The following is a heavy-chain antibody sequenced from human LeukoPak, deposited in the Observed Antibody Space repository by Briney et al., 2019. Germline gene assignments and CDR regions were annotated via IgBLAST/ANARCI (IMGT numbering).Heavy chain of an antibody. Sequence: PGGSLRLSRAASGFTFSNYWVSWVRQDPRTGLEWVANIKQDGGVKYYMDSVKGRFTVSRDNAKNSLSLQMNSLRAEDTAVYYCARARYSGTYSGAFDIWGPGTMVTVSS. CDR2: IKQDGGVK. V-gene: IGHV3-7*04. CDR1: GFTFSNYW. D-gene: IGHD1-26*01. CDR3: ARARYSGTYSGAFDI. J-gene: IGHJ3*02.